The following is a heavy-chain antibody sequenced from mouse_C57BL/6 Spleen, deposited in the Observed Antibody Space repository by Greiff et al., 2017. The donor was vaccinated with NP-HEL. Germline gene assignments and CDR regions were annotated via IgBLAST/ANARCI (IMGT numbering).Heavy chain of an antibody. J-gene: IGHJ3*01. CDR3: ARANPGRGFAY. V-gene: IGHV1-18*01. Sequence: VQLQQSGPELVKPGASVKIPCKASGYTFTDYNMDWVKQSHGKSLEWIGNINPNNGGTIYNQKFKGKATLTVDKSSSTAYMELRSLTSEDTAVYYCARANPGRGFAYWGQGTLGTVSA. CDR1: GYTFTDYN. D-gene: IGHD3-3*01. CDR2: INPNNGGT.